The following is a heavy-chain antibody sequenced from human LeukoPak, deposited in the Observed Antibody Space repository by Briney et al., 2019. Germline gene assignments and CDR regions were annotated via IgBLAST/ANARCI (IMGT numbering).Heavy chain of an antibody. V-gene: IGHV1-18*01. J-gene: IGHJ4*02. Sequence: GASVKVSCKASGHTFTSYGISWVRQAPGQGLEWMGWISAYNGNTNYAQKLQGRVTMTTDTSTSTAYMELRSLRSDDTAVYYCARDWPRNWNDRGVDYWGQGTLVTVSS. CDR1: GHTFTSYG. CDR2: ISAYNGNT. CDR3: ARDWPRNWNDRGVDY. D-gene: IGHD1-1*01.